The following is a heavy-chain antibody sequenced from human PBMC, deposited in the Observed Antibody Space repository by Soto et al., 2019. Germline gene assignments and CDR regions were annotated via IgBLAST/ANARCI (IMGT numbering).Heavy chain of an antibody. CDR1: GFTFSSYG. D-gene: IGHD2-2*01. V-gene: IGHV3-21*01. CDR3: ARDHCSSPSCYAGPYWYFDL. CDR2: ISISSSYI. J-gene: IGHJ2*01. Sequence: EVQLVESGGGLVKPGGSLRLSCAASGFTFSSYGMNWVRQAPGKGLEWVSSISISSSYIYYADSVKGRFNISRDNAKNSLYLQMNSLRAEETAVYYCARDHCSSPSCYAGPYWYFDLWGRGTLVTVSS.